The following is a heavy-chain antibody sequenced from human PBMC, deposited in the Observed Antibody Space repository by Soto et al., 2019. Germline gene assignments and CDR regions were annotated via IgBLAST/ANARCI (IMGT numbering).Heavy chain of an antibody. CDR1: GFTLSRYT. Sequence: GGSLRLSCGVSGFTLSRYTMHWVRQAPGKGLEWVALISSDGSAKNYADSVKGRFTISRDDSLYLQMTSLRGEDTAVYYCASDGYCSGGSCLDGMDVWGQGTTVTVSS. D-gene: IGHD2-15*01. V-gene: IGHV3-30-3*01. CDR3: ASDGYCSGGSCLDGMDV. CDR2: ISSDGSAK. J-gene: IGHJ6*02.